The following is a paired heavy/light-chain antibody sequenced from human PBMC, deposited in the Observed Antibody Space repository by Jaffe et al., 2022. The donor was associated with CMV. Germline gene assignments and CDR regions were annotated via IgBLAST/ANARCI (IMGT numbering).Light chain of an antibody. Sequence: QSVLTQPPSVSAAPGQKVTISCSGSSSNIGNNYVSWYEQLPGTAPKLLIYENNKRPSGIPDRFSGSKSGTSATLGITGLQTGDEADYYCGTWDSSLSAGVFGGGTKLTVL. V-gene: IGLV1-51*02. CDR3: GTWDSSLSAGV. CDR1: SSNIGNNY. J-gene: IGLJ3*02. CDR2: ENN.
Heavy chain of an antibody. Sequence: QVQLVESGGGVVQPGRSLRLSCAASGFTFSSYGMHWVRQAPGKGLEWVTVISYDGSNKYYADSVKGRFTISRDNSKNTLHLQMNSLRDEDTALYYCAKDRGVVGDLYYYYGIDVWGQGTTVTVSS. V-gene: IGHV3-30*18. J-gene: IGHJ6*02. CDR3: AKDRGVVGDLYYYYGIDV. CDR1: GFTFSSYG. CDR2: ISYDGSNK. D-gene: IGHD2-15*01.